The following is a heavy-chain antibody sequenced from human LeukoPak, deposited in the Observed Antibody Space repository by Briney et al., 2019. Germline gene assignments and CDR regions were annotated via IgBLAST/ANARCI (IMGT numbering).Heavy chain of an antibody. CDR2: INARGDT. CDR1: GWSFNDYY. Sequence: PSETLSLTCAVYGWSFNDYYWNWIRQPPGKGLEWIGEINARGDTNFNPSFKSRVTISVDTSKNHFSLRLTSMIAADSAFYYCARGQVPAARGYNWFDPWGQGTLVTVSS. V-gene: IGHV4-34*01. J-gene: IGHJ5*02. D-gene: IGHD2-2*01. CDR3: ARGQVPAARGYNWFDP.